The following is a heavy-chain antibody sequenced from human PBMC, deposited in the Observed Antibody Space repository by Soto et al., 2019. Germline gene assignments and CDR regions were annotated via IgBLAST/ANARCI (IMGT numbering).Heavy chain of an antibody. CDR1: GFTFDDFA. CDR2: ISWNSGSL. Sequence: EVQLVESGGGLVQPGRSLRLSCAASGFTFDDFAMDWVRQGPGKGLEWVSGISWNSGSLAYADSVKGRFTISRDNAKNSLYLQMDGLRVEDTALYYCVRVGGGRWFDYWGQGTLVTVSS. J-gene: IGHJ4*02. V-gene: IGHV3-9*01. D-gene: IGHD1-26*01. CDR3: VRVGGGRWFDY.